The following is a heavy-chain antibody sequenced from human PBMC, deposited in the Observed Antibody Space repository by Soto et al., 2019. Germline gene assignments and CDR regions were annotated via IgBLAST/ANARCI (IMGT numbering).Heavy chain of an antibody. D-gene: IGHD3-3*01. CDR2: INHSGST. Sequence: SETLSLTCAVYGGSFSGYYWSWIRQPPGKGLEWIGEINHSGSTNYNPSLKSRVTISVDTSKNQFSLKLSSVTAADTAVYYCARSWGRVYDFWSGYYTGGYFDYWGQGTLVTVSS. J-gene: IGHJ4*02. V-gene: IGHV4-34*01. CDR1: GGSFSGYY. CDR3: ARSWGRVYDFWSGYYTGGYFDY.